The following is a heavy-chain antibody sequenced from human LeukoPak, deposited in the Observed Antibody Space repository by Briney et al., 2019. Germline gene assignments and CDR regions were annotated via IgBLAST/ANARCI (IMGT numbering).Heavy chain of an antibody. CDR2: IKQDGSEK. CDR3: ARVGSNYDFWSGYYPDFWFDP. J-gene: IGHJ5*02. V-gene: IGHV3-7*01. D-gene: IGHD3-3*01. Sequence: GGSLRLSCAASGFTFSSYWMSWVRQAPGKGLEWVANIKQDGSEKYYVDSVKGRFTISRDNAKNSLYLQMNSLGAEDTAVYYCARVGSNYDFWSGYYPDFWFDPWGQGTLVTVSS. CDR1: GFTFSSYW.